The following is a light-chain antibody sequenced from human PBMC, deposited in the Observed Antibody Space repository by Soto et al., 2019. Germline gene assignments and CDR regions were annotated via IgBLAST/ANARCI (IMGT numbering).Light chain of an antibody. CDR2: DVT. CDR3: SSLAGGNTREV. J-gene: IGLJ1*01. CDR1: SGDVGGYKY. Sequence: QSVLTQPASKSGSPGQSITISCTGTSGDVGGYKYVSWYQQDPGKAPKLMIYDVTKRPSGVPDRFSGSKSGNTASLTVPGLQAEDEAHYYCSSLAGGNTREVFGTGTKVTVL. V-gene: IGLV2-8*01.